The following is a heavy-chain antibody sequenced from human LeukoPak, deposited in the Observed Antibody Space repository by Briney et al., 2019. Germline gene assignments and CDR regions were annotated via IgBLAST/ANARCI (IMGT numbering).Heavy chain of an antibody. D-gene: IGHD4-17*01. CDR3: AKQAYASLDY. V-gene: IGHV3-23*01. CDR1: GFTFSSYA. J-gene: IGHJ4*02. CDR2: ITGSGGST. Sequence: PGGSLRLSCAASGFTFSSYAMSWVRQAPGKGLEWVSTITGSGGSTYYADSVQGRFTNSRDNSKNTLYLQMNSLRAEDTAVYYCAKQAYASLDYWGQGTLVTVSS.